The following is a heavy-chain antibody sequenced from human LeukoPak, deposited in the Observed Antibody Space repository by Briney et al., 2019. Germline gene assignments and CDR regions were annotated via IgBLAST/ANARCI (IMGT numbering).Heavy chain of an antibody. J-gene: IGHJ5*02. CDR1: GASVSSGSYY. Sequence: PSETLSLTCNVSGASVSSGSYYWSWIRQPPGKGLEWIGYIYYSGSTNYNPSLKSRVTISVDTSKNQFSLKLSSVTAADTAVYYCAREHYDNWFDPWGQGTLVTVSS. CDR2: IYYSGST. CDR3: AREHYDNWFDP. V-gene: IGHV4-61*01. D-gene: IGHD3-16*01.